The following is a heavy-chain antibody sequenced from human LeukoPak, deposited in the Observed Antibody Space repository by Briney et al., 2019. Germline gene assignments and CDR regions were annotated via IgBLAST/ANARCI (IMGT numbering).Heavy chain of an antibody. J-gene: IGHJ4*02. CDR1: GFTFSDYW. CDR3: VRDFLTVTTNNY. CDR2: IKTDGSDT. V-gene: IGHV3-74*01. Sequence: TGGSLSLSCVASGFTFSDYWMHWVRQAPGKGLVWVSRIKTDGSDTNYADSVEGRFTISRDNAKNTLYLQMNSLRAEDTAVYYCVRDFLTVTTNNYWGQGTLVTVSS. D-gene: IGHD4-17*01.